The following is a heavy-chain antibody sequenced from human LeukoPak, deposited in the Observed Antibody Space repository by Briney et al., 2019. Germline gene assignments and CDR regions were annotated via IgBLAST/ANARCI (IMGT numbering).Heavy chain of an antibody. Sequence: ASVKVSCKASGYTFTSHGISWVRQAPGQGLEWMGWISAYNGNTNYAQKFQGRVTITADESTSTAYMELSSLRSEDTAVYYCARDRVRGVGDYYYYYYMDVWGKGTTVTISS. D-gene: IGHD3-10*01. V-gene: IGHV1-18*01. CDR1: GYTFTSHG. J-gene: IGHJ6*03. CDR2: ISAYNGNT. CDR3: ARDRVRGVGDYYYYYYMDV.